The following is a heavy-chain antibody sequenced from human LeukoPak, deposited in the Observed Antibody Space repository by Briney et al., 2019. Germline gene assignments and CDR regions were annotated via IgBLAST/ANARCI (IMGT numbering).Heavy chain of an antibody. CDR1: GGPISSSTYY. D-gene: IGHD6-19*01. Sequence: RPSETLSLTCSVSGGPISSSTYYWGWIRQPPGKGLEWIGSIYYSGSTYYNPSLKSRVTISVDTSKNQVSLKVSSVTAADTAVYYGAYTNFGIAVAGGYWGQGTLVTVSS. V-gene: IGHV4-39*01. CDR2: IYYSGST. CDR3: AYTNFGIAVAGGY. J-gene: IGHJ4*02.